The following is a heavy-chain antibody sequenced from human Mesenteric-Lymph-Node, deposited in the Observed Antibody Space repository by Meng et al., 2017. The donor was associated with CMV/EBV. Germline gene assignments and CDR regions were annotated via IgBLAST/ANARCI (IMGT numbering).Heavy chain of an antibody. CDR1: GGSISNYY. CDR3: ARQRDWLDY. D-gene: IGHD3/OR15-3a*01. Sequence: SETLSLTCTVSGGSISNYYWGRIRQPPGKGLEWIGSIYYSGSTYYNPSLKSRVTISVDTSKNQFSLKLSSVTAADTAVYYCARQRDWLDYWGQGTLVTVSS. CDR2: IYYSGST. V-gene: IGHV4-39*01. J-gene: IGHJ4*02.